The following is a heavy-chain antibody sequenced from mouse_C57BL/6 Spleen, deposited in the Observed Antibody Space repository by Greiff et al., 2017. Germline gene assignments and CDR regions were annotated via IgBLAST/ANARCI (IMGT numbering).Heavy chain of an antibody. J-gene: IGHJ2*01. CDR3: TTDGSSYFDY. D-gene: IGHD1-1*01. CDR2: IDPEDGDT. Sequence: EVQLVESGAELVRPGASVKLSCTASGFNIKDYYMHWVKQRPEQGLEWIGRIDPEDGDTEYAPKFQGKATMTADTSSNKAYLQLSSLTSEDTAVYYCTTDGSSYFDYWGQGTTLTVSS. V-gene: IGHV14-1*01. CDR1: GFNIKDYY.